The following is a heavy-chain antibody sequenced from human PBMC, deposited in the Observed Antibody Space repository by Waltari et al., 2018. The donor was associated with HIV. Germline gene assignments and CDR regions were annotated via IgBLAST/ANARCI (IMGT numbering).Heavy chain of an antibody. D-gene: IGHD2-21*02. CDR2: TYYSGDT. J-gene: IGHJ6*02. CDR1: GFTFSSYW. CDR3: ARHDTGDYGGYSGVGYYYALDV. V-gene: IGHV3-74*01. Sequence: EVQLVESGGAIVQPGGSLRLSCAASGFTFSSYWMHWVRQAPGKGLEVFAPTYYSGDTYSTPSLKIRVTISVDTSKTQFSLKLKSVTAADTALYYCARHDTGDYGGYSGVGYYYALDVWGQGTTVTVSS.